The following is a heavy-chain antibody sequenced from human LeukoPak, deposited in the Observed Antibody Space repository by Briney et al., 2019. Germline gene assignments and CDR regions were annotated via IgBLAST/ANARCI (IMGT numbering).Heavy chain of an antibody. CDR2: IYTSGST. CDR3: AREEAYYDFWSGYYYPYYFDY. V-gene: IGHV4-4*07. Sequence: SETLSLTCTVSGGSISSYYWSWIRQPAGKGLEWIGRIYTSGSTNYNPSLKSRVTMSVDTSKNQFSLKLSSVTAADTAVYYCAREEAYYDFWSGYYYPYYFDYWGQRTLVTVSS. D-gene: IGHD3-3*01. CDR1: GGSISSYY. J-gene: IGHJ4*02.